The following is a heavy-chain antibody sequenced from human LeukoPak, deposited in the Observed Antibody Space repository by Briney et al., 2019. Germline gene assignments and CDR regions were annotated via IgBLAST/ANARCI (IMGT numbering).Heavy chain of an antibody. Sequence: PGGSLRLSCAASGFTFSSFWMHWVRPAPGKALVWVSRISTDGSSTTSADSVKGRLTISRDNAKNTLYLQMNSLRAEDTAVYYCVREYSSSSGRAFDMWGQGTMVTVSP. CDR2: ISTDGSST. V-gene: IGHV3-74*01. D-gene: IGHD6-6*01. CDR3: VREYSSSSGRAFDM. J-gene: IGHJ3*02. CDR1: GFTFSSFW.